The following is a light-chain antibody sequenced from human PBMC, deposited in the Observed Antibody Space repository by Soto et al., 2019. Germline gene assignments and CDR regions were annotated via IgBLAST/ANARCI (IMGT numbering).Light chain of an antibody. Sequence: IQLTQSPSSLSASVGDRVSITCRASQDIKTYLAWYQQKRGEAPKLLISGTFTLQSGVPSRFNGSGSGTDFTLTISRLQPEDFAAYYCQHLNDYPPFTVGPGAKVD. CDR3: QHLNDYPPFT. V-gene: IGKV1-9*01. CDR1: QDIKTY. J-gene: IGKJ3*01. CDR2: GTF.